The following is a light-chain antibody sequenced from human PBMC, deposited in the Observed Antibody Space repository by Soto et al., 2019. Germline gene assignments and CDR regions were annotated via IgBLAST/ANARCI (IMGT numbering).Light chain of an antibody. CDR1: QSISSW. CDR2: TAS. J-gene: IGKJ4*01. V-gene: IGKV1-5*03. Sequence: DIQMTQSPSTLSASVGDRVTITCRASQSISSWLAWYQQKPGKAPKLLIYTASNLVSGVPSRFSGSGSGTEFTLTICSLQPDDFATYYCQEYNSDSGLTFGGGTKVEIK. CDR3: QEYNSDSGLT.